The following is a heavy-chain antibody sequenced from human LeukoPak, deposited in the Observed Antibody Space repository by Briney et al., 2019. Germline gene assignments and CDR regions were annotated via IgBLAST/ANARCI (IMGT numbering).Heavy chain of an antibody. CDR2: INPSGGST. J-gene: IGHJ6*03. CDR3: AKGGGWSWSYYHHYMDV. D-gene: IGHD3-10*01. CDR1: GYTFTSYY. V-gene: IGHV1-46*01. Sequence: ASVKVSCKASGYTFTSYYMHWVRQAPGQGLEWMGIINPSGGSTSYAQKFQGRVTMTRDTSTSTVYMELSSLRAEDTAVYYCAKGGGWSWSYYHHYMDVWGKGTTVTISS.